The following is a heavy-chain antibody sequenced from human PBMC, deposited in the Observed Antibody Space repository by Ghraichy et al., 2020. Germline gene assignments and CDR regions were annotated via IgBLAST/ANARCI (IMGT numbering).Heavy chain of an antibody. CDR3: AKTGVVVVTADAFDI. J-gene: IGHJ3*02. CDR1: GFTFSSYA. D-gene: IGHD3-22*01. Sequence: GGSLRLSCAASGFTFSSYAMSWVRQAPGKGLEWVSAISGSGGSIYYADSVKGRFTISRDNSKNTLYLQMNSLRAEDTAVYYCAKTGVVVVTADAFDIWGQGTMVTVSS. CDR2: ISGSGGSI. V-gene: IGHV3-23*01.